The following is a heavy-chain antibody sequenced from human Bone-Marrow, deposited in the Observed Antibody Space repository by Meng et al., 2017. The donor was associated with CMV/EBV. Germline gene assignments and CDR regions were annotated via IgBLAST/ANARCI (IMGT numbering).Heavy chain of an antibody. CDR2: IYSGGSST. CDR3: ARLSYCTNGVC. J-gene: IGHJ4*02. Sequence: GESLKISCAASGFTFSSYAMSWVRQAPGKGLEWVSVIYSGGSSTYYADSVKGRFTISRDNSKNTLYLQMNSLRAEDTAVYYCARLSYCTNGVCWGQGTLVTVSS. CDR1: GFTFSSYA. V-gene: IGHV3-23*03. D-gene: IGHD2-8*01.